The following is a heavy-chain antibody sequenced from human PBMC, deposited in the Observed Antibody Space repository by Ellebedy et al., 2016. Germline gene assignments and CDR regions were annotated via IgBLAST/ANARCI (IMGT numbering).Heavy chain of an antibody. CDR3: ARNVAAARYYYYMDD. CDR2: IYYSGST. D-gene: IGHD6-13*01. CDR1: GGSISSYY. J-gene: IGHJ6*03. Sequence: SETLSLTXTVSGGSISSYYWSWIRQPPGKGLEWIGYIYYSGSTNYNPSLKSRVTISVDTSKNQFSLKLSSVTAADTAVYYCARNVAAARYYYYMDDWGKGTTVTVSS. V-gene: IGHV4-59*01.